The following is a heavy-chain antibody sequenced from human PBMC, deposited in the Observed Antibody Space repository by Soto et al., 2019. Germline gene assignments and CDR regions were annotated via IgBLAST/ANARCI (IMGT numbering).Heavy chain of an antibody. CDR2: IRSKAYGGTT. CDR3: TRGGYYYGSGSELGFGY. D-gene: IGHD3-10*01. J-gene: IGHJ4*02. Sequence: RSLRHPCTASAFTPGAYAMRWFRQVPGKGLEWVGFIRSKAYGGTTEYAASVKGRFTISRDDSKSIAYLQMNSLKTEDTAVYYCTRGGYYYGSGSELGFGYWGQGT. V-gene: IGHV3-49*03. CDR1: AFTPGAYA.